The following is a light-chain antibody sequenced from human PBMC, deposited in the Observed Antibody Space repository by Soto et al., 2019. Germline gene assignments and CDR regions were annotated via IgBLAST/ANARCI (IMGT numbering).Light chain of an antibody. V-gene: IGKV1-27*01. J-gene: IGKJ4*01. Sequence: DIQMTQSPSSLSASVGDRVTITCRASQGISNYLAWYQQKPGKGPKLLIYEASTLQSGVPSRFSGSGSGTDFTLTISSLQPEDVATYYCQKYNSAPPLTFGGGTKVDIK. CDR1: QGISNY. CDR3: QKYNSAPPLT. CDR2: EAS.